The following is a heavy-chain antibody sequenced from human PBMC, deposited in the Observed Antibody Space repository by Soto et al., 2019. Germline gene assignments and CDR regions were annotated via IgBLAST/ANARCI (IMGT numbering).Heavy chain of an antibody. CDR1: GDTFSSYD. CDR3: ARDWTTVTVYYNYGMDV. Sequence: QVQLVQSGAEVKKPGSSVKVSCKASGDTFSSYDISWVRQAPGQGLEWMGGINPISGTANYAQKIQGRVTITADESTSTAYMELSSLRSEDTAVYYCARDWTTVTVYYNYGMDVWGQGTTVTVSS. D-gene: IGHD4-17*01. J-gene: IGHJ6*02. CDR2: INPISGTA. V-gene: IGHV1-69*01.